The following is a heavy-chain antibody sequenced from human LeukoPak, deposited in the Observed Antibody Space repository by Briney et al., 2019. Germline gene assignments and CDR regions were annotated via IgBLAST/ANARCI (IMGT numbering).Heavy chain of an antibody. CDR3: AKSLVVKRYLDFMDV. J-gene: IGHJ6*03. CDR2: IRYDGTNT. Sequence: PGGTPRLSCAASGFTCSRYSMDWVPDATGEGLEWASFIRYDGTNTYYGVYVKGRFTVSRVNSKNTLYLQMIRLRVDDTAVYYCAKSLVVKRYLDFMDVWGKGTTVTVSS. CDR1: GFTCSRYS. D-gene: IGHD3-22*01. V-gene: IGHV3-30*02.